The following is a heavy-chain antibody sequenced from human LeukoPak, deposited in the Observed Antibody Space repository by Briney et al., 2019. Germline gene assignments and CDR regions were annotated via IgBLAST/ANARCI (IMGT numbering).Heavy chain of an antibody. CDR3: ARVGGDLRYFDWSRTQGFDY. V-gene: IGHV1-18*01. J-gene: IGHJ4*02. Sequence: ASVKVSCKASGGTFSSYAISWVRQAPGQGLEWMGWISAYNGNTNYAQKLQGRVTTTTDTSTSTAYMELRSLRSDDTAVYYCARVGGDLRYFDWSRTQGFDYWGQGTLVTVSS. D-gene: IGHD3-9*01. CDR1: GGTFSSYA. CDR2: ISAYNGNT.